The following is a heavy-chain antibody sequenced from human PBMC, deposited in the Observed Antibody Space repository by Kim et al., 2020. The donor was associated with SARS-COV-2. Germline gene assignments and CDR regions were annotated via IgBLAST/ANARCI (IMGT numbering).Heavy chain of an antibody. CDR3: AGGGNHRGSYYYYYGMDV. J-gene: IGHJ6*02. CDR1: GGSISSGGYY. V-gene: IGHV4-31*03. CDR2: IYYSGST. Sequence: SETLSLTCTVSGGSISSGGYYWSWIRQHPGKGLEWIGYIYYSGSTYYNPSLKSRVTISVDTSKNQFSLKLSSVTAADTAVYYCAGGGNHRGSYYYYYGMDVWGQGTTVTVSS. D-gene: IGHD2-15*01.